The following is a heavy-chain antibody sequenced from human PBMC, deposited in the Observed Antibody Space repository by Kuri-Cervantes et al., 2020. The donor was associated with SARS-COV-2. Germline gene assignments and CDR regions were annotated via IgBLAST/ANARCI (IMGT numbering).Heavy chain of an antibody. J-gene: IGHJ6*02. Sequence: SETLSLTCTVSGGSISSYYWSWIRQPPGKGLEWIGYIYYSGSTNYNPSLKSRVTISVDTSKNQFSLKLSSVTAADTAVYYCARWPDYGDYYYYGMDVWGQGTTVTVSS. CDR2: IYYSGST. D-gene: IGHD4-17*01. CDR3: ARWPDYGDYYYYGMDV. V-gene: IGHV4-59*01. CDR1: GGSISSYY.